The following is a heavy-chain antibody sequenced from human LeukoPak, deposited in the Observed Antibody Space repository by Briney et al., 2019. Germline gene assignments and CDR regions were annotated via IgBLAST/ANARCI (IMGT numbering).Heavy chain of an antibody. D-gene: IGHD2-21*01. Sequence: AGGPLGLSCAASGFTFSSYNMTWFRQAPGKELEGVSYISVGSSSRYYADSVKGRFTVSRDNAKNSMYLHMNSLRAEDTAVYYCARDLTGVARGPTWGQGTLVTVSS. CDR1: GFTFSSYN. CDR3: ARDLTGVARGPT. V-gene: IGHV3-48*04. CDR2: ISVGSSSR. J-gene: IGHJ5*02.